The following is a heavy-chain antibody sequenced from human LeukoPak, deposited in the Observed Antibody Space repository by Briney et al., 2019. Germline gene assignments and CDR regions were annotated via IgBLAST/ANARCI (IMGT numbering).Heavy chain of an antibody. Sequence: SETLSLACTDSGGSLSGYYWSWIRQPPGKGLEWIGYIYTSGSTNYNPSLKSRVTISVDTSKNQFSLKLSSVTAADTAVYYCARLEYSSSSPFGYWGQGTLVTVSS. CDR1: GGSLSGYY. CDR2: IYTSGST. CDR3: ARLEYSSSSPFGY. J-gene: IGHJ4*02. D-gene: IGHD6-6*01. V-gene: IGHV4-4*09.